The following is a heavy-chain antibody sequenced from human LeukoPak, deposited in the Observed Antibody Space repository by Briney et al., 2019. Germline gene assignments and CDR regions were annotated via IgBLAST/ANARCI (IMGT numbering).Heavy chain of an antibody. J-gene: IGHJ4*02. V-gene: IGHV3-53*01. CDR1: GFTVSTSY. D-gene: IGHD6-25*01. CDR3: ARGYSSGWPDF. CDR2: IYGGGST. Sequence: PGGSLRLSCAASGFTVSTSYMNWVRQAPREGLEWVSVIYGGGSTYYADSVRGRFTISRDNSKNTLYLQMNSLRAEDTAVYFCARGYSSGWPDFWGQGTLVTVSS.